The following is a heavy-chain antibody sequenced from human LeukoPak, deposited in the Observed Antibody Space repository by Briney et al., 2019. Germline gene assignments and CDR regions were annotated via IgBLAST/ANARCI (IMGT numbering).Heavy chain of an antibody. CDR1: GYTFTSYG. CDR2: INPNSGGT. Sequence: ASVKVSCKASGYTFTSYGISWVRQAPGQGLEWMGRINPNSGGTNYAQKFQGRVTMTRDTSISTAYMELSRLRSDDTAVYYCASLYSSSFPYDYWGQGTLVTVFS. J-gene: IGHJ4*02. CDR3: ASLYSSSFPYDY. V-gene: IGHV1-2*06. D-gene: IGHD6-6*01.